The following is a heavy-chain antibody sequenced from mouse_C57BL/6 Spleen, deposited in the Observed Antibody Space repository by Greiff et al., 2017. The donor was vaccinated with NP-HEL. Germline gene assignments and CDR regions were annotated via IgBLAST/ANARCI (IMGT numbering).Heavy chain of an antibody. CDR1: GYSITSGYY. J-gene: IGHJ2*01. CDR3: ARDQGYSNYGY. D-gene: IGHD2-5*01. Sequence: EVKLQESGPGLVKPSQSLSLTCSVTGYSITSGYYWNWIRQFPGNKLEWMGYISYDGSNNSNPSLKNRISITRDTSKNQFFLKLNSVTTEDTATYYCARDQGYSNYGYWGQGTTLTVSS. V-gene: IGHV3-6*01. CDR2: ISYDGSN.